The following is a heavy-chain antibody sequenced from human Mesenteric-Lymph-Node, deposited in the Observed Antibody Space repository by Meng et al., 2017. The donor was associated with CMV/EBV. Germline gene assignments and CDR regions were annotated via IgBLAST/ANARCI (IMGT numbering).Heavy chain of an antibody. V-gene: IGHV3-30*04. Sequence: GESLKISCAASGFTFSSYAMHWVRQAPGKGLEWVAVISYDGSNKYYADSVKGRFTISRDTSKNTLYLQMNSLRPEDTAVYNCARLPGIFGVVTLDYWGQGTLVTVSS. J-gene: IGHJ4*02. CDR2: ISYDGSNK. CDR3: ARLPGIFGVVTLDY. D-gene: IGHD3-3*01. CDR1: GFTFSSYA.